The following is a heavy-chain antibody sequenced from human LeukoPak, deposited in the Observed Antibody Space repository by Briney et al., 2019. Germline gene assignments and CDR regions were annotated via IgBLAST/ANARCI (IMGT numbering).Heavy chain of an antibody. Sequence: GGSLRLSCAASGFTFSSYAMIGVRQAPGKGLEWVSSISGSGGSTYYADSVKGRFTISRDNSKNTLYLQMNSLRAEDTAVYYCANFPVGGTTYYDILTGYPWGQGTLATVSS. D-gene: IGHD3-9*01. CDR3: ANFPVGGTTYYDILTGYP. V-gene: IGHV3-23*01. CDR2: ISGSGGST. J-gene: IGHJ5*02. CDR1: GFTFSSYA.